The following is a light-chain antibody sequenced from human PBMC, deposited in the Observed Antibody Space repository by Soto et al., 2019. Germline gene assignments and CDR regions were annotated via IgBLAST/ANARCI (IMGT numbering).Light chain of an antibody. CDR1: SSNTGAGYD. V-gene: IGLV1-40*01. CDR2: ANS. CDR3: QSYDSSLSVWV. J-gene: IGLJ3*02. Sequence: QSVLTQPPTVSGAPGQRVTISCTGSSSNTGAGYDVHWYQQFPGTVPKLLIYANSNRPSGVPDRFSGSKSGTSASLAITGLQAEDEADYYCQSYDSSLSVWVFGGGTKLTVL.